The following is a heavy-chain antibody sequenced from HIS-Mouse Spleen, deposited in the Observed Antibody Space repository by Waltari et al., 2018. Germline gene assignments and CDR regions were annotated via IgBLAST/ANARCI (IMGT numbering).Heavy chain of an antibody. CDR3: GRSKTRTTGTTGGFDY. D-gene: IGHD1-1*01. V-gene: IGHV1-69*04. CDR1: GGTFSSYA. J-gene: IGHJ4*02. Sequence: QVQLVQSGAEVKKPGSSVKVSCKASGGTFSSYAISWVRQAPGQGLEWMGRSIPRLDIENYAQKFPGRVTITADKSTSTAYMELSSLRSEDTAVYYCGRSKTRTTGTTGGFDYWGQGTLVTVSS. CDR2: SIPRLDIE.